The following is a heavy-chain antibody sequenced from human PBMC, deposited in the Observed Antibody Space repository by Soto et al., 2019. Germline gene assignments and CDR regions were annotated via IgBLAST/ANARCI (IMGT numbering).Heavy chain of an antibody. CDR2: ISAYNGNT. J-gene: IGHJ6*02. CDR3: ASGVAVAGSYYYYYGMDV. D-gene: IGHD6-19*01. CDR1: GYAFTSYG. Sequence: ASVQVSCKASGYAFTSYGISWVRQAPGQGLEWKGWISAYNGNTNYAQKLQGRVTMTSDTSTSTAYMELRSLRSDDTAVYYCASGVAVAGSYYYYYGMDVWGQGTTVTVSS. V-gene: IGHV1-18*01.